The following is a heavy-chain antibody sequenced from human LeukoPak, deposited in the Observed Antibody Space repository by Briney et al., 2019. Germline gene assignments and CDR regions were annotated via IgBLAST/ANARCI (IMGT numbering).Heavy chain of an antibody. V-gene: IGHV4-38-2*02. CDR2: IYHSGST. D-gene: IGHD6-6*01. J-gene: IGHJ6*03. Sequence: PSETLSLTCTVSGYSISSGYYWGWIRQPPGKGLEWIGSIYHSGSTDYNPSLKSRVTISVDTSKNQFSLKLSSVTAADTAVYYCAREASIAVGPYYYYYMDVWGKGTTVTVSS. CDR3: AREASIAVGPYYYYYMDV. CDR1: GYSISSGYY.